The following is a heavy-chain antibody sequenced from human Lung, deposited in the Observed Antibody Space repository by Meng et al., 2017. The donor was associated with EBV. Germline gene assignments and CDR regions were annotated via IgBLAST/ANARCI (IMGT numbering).Heavy chain of an antibody. J-gene: IGHJ4*02. Sequence: VQIQEWGAGLLKPSETLSLTCAFYGGSFSGYYWSWIRQPPGKGLEWIGEIDHSGSTNYNPSLKSRVTISEDTSKIQFSLRLTSVTAADTAVYYCALYSGNHQFDYWGQGTLVTVSS. CDR3: ALYSGNHQFDY. CDR1: GGSFSGYY. D-gene: IGHD1-26*01. V-gene: IGHV4-34*01. CDR2: IDHSGST.